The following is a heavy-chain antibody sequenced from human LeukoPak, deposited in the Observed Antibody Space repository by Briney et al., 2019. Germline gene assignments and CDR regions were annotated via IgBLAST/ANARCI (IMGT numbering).Heavy chain of an antibody. V-gene: IGHV4-34*01. CDR3: ARERGSYSNWFDP. CDR1: GGSFSGYY. CDR2: INHSGST. Sequence: PSETLSLTCAVYGGSFSGYYWSWIRQPPGKGLEWIGEINHSGSTNYNPSLKSRVTMSVDTSKDQFSLKLSSVTAADTAVYYCARERGSYSNWFDPWGQGTLVTVSS. J-gene: IGHJ5*02. D-gene: IGHD1-26*01.